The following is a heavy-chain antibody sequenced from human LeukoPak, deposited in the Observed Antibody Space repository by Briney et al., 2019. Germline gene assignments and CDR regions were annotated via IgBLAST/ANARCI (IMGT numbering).Heavy chain of an antibody. Sequence: GGSLRLSCAASGFTFDDYAMHWARQAPGKGLEWVSGISWNSGSIGYADSVKGRFTISRDNAKNSLYLQMNSLRAEDMALYYCAKVRISGSESGAFDIWGQGTMVTVSS. D-gene: IGHD2-15*01. J-gene: IGHJ3*02. CDR2: ISWNSGSI. V-gene: IGHV3-9*03. CDR3: AKVRISGSESGAFDI. CDR1: GFTFDDYA.